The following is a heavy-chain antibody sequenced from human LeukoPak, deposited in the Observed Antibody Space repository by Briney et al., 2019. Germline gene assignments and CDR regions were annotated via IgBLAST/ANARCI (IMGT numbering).Heavy chain of an antibody. CDR2: ISYDGSNK. Sequence: PGGSLRLSCAASGFTFSSYAMHWVRQAPGKGLEWVAVISYDGSNKYYADSVKGRFTISRDNSKNTLYLQMNSLRAEDTAVYYCAKDPGSLHYYDSSGHRTIDYWGQGTLVTVSS. CDR1: GFTFSSYA. V-gene: IGHV3-30-3*01. J-gene: IGHJ4*02. CDR3: AKDPGSLHYYDSSGHRTIDY. D-gene: IGHD3-22*01.